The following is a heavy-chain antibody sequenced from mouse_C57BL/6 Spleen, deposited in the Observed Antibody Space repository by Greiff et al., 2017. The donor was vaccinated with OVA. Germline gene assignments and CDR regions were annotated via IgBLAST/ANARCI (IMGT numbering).Heavy chain of an antibody. CDR2: IYPGDGDT. J-gene: IGHJ2*01. CDR1: GYAFSSYW. CDR3: ARFTTVVEGYYFDY. V-gene: IGHV1-80*01. D-gene: IGHD1-1*01. Sequence: VKLMESGAELVKPGASVKISCKASGYAFSSYWMNWVKQRPGKGLEWIGQIYPGDGDTNYNGKFKGKATLTADKSSSTAYMQLSSLTSEDSAVYFCARFTTVVEGYYFDYWGQGTTLTVSS.